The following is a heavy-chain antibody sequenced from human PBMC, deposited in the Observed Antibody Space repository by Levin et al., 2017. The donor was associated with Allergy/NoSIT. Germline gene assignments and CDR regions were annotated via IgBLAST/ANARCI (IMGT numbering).Heavy chain of an antibody. CDR2: IYPGDSET. Sequence: PGESLKISCKASGYTFTSYWIAWVRQMPGKGLEWMGIIYPGDSETKYSPSFQGQVTISVDKSINTAYLQWSSLKASDTAIYYCARLAGTYTSSWYGAGYNHDYMDVWGIGTTVTVSS. CDR3: ARLAGTYTSSWYGAGYNHDYMDV. CDR1: GYTFTSYW. D-gene: IGHD6-13*01. V-gene: IGHV5-51*01. J-gene: IGHJ6*03.